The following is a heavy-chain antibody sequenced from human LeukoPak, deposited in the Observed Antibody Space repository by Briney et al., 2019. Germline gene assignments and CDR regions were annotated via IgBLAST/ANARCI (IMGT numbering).Heavy chain of an antibody. CDR1: GFTFSSYS. CDR3: ARARVAAAGNYYYYYGMDV. CDR2: ISSSSSYI. J-gene: IGHJ6*02. V-gene: IGHV3-21*01. Sequence: PGGSLRLSCAASGFTFSSYSMNWVRQAPGKGLEWVSSISSSSSYIYYADSVKGRFTISRDSAKNSLYLQMISLRAEDTAVYYCARARVAAAGNYYYYYGMDVWGQGTTVTVSS. D-gene: IGHD6-13*01.